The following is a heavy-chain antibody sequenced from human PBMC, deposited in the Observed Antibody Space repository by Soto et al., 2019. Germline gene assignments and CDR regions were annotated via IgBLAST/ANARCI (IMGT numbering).Heavy chain of an antibody. CDR1: GFTFSSYW. CDR2: IKQDGSEK. V-gene: IGHV3-7*03. CDR3: ARPTMSIAARLFAFDI. Sequence: PGGSLRLSCAASGFTFSSYWMSWVRQAPGKGLEWVANIKQDGSEKYYVDSVKGRFTISRDNAKNSLYLQMNSLRAEDTAVYYCARPTMSIAARLFAFDIWGQGTMVTVSS. D-gene: IGHD6-6*01. J-gene: IGHJ3*02.